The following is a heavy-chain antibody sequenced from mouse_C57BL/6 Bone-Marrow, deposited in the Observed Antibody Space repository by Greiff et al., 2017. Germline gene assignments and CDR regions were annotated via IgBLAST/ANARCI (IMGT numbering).Heavy chain of an antibody. CDR3: ARKREYGSSPYWYFDV. Sequence: EVKLVESGPELVKPGASVKMSCKASGYTFTDYNMHWVKQSHGKSLEWIGYINPYNGGTSYNQKFKGKATLTVNTSSSTAYMELRSLTSEGSAVYYGARKREYGSSPYWYFDVWGTGTTVTVSS. J-gene: IGHJ1*03. D-gene: IGHD1-1*01. CDR1: GYTFTDYN. CDR2: INPYNGGT. V-gene: IGHV1-22*01.